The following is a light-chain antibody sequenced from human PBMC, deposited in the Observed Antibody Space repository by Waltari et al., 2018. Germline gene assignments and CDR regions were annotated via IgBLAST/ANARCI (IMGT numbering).Light chain of an antibody. Sequence: DIQLTQSPSFLSASVGDRVTITCRASQDIGTYLAWYQHQSGKAPKLLIDGASTLQSGVPSRFGGSGSGTEFTLTINSLQPEEFATYYCQQLKSYLFNFGPGTKVEI. CDR2: GAS. J-gene: IGKJ3*01. V-gene: IGKV1-9*01. CDR3: QQLKSYLFN. CDR1: QDIGTY.